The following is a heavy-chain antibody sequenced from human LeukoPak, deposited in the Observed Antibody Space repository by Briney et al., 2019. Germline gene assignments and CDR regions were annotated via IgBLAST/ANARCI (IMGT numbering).Heavy chain of an antibody. J-gene: IGHJ4*02. V-gene: IGHV3-64D*06. Sequence: GGSLRLSSSASGFTFSNYAMHSVRQSPGKGPEYVSAISTTGGSTYYADSVKGRFTISRDNSKNTLYLQISSLTAEDTAVYYCVKGWIQAVGNFCWGQGTLVTVSS. CDR2: ISTTGGST. D-gene: IGHD5-18*01. CDR1: GFTFSNYA. CDR3: VKGWIQAVGNFC.